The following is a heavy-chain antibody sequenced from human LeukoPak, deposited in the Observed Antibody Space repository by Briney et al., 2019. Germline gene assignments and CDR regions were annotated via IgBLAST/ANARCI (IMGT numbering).Heavy chain of an antibody. J-gene: IGHJ4*02. Sequence: SETLSLTCNVSGGSIRSGRYYWSWIRQPAGKGLEWIGQINTSGRTNYNPSLKSRVTISVDTSKNQFSLKLSSVTAAGTAVYYCARDNLEYSSSSGWGYWGQGTLVTVSS. CDR3: ARDNLEYSSSSGWGY. CDR1: GGSIRSGRYY. D-gene: IGHD6-6*01. CDR2: INTSGRT. V-gene: IGHV4-61*09.